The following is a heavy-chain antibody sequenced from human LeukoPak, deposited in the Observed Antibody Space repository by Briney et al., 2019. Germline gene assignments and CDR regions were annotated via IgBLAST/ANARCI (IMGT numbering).Heavy chain of an antibody. D-gene: IGHD3-22*01. V-gene: IGHV4-34*01. J-gene: IGHJ4*02. CDR3: ARDRYYYDSSDY. Sequence: PSGTLSLTCAVYGGSFSGYYWSWIRQPPGKGLEWIGEINHSGSTNYNPSLKSRVTISVDTSKNQFSLKLSSVTAADTAVYYCARDRYYYDSSDYWGQGTLVTVSS. CDR2: INHSGST. CDR1: GGSFSGYY.